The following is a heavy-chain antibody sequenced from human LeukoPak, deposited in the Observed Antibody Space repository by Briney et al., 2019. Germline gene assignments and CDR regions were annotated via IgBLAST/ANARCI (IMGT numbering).Heavy chain of an antibody. CDR2: ISGSGGST. D-gene: IGHD3-22*01. CDR3: ARGRFSYDNTGYSSFYY. CDR1: GFTFSSYA. Sequence: HSGGSLRLSCAASGFTFSSYAMSWVRQAPGKGLEWVSAISGSGGSTYYADSVKGRFTISRDNSKNTLYLQMNSLRAEDTAVYYCARGRFSYDNTGYSSFYYWGQGTLVTVSS. V-gene: IGHV3-23*01. J-gene: IGHJ4*02.